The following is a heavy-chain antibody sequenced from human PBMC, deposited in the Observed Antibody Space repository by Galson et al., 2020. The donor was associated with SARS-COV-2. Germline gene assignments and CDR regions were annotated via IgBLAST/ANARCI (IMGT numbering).Heavy chain of an antibody. Sequence: ASETLSLTCTVSGGSINNYFWSWIRQPPGKGLEWIGYIYYSGSTDYNPSLESRVTMSVDTSKNHFSLKLNSVTAADTAVYYCARGPSHWDGELDYWGQGTLVTVSS. D-gene: IGHD7-27*01. CDR3: ARGPSHWDGELDY. CDR1: GGSINNYF. V-gene: IGHV4-59*01. CDR2: IYYSGST. J-gene: IGHJ4*02.